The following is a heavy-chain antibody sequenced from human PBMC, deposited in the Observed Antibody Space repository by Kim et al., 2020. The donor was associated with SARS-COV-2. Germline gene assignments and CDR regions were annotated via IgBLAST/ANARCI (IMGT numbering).Heavy chain of an antibody. Sequence: GGSLRLSCAASGFTFSSYGMSWVRQAPGRGLEWASGISLGGGSTYYADSVKGRFTISRDNSKNTLFLQMNSLRAEDTAVYYCARKSVLGTYDIDYWGQGTLVTVSS. D-gene: IGHD1-26*01. CDR1: GFTFSSYG. CDR3: ARKSVLGTYDIDY. V-gene: IGHV3-23*01. J-gene: IGHJ4*02. CDR2: ISLGGGST.